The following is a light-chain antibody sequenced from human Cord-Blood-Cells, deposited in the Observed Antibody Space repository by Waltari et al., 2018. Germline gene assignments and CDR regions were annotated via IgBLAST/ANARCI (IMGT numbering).Light chain of an antibody. J-gene: IGLJ2*01. V-gene: IGLV2-11*01. CDR1: SSDVGGYNY. CDR3: CSYAGSYTLV. Sequence: LTQPRSVSGSPGQSVTISCTGTSSDVGGYNYVSWYQQHPGKAPKLMIYDVSKRPSGIPDRFSGSKSGNTASLTISGLQAEDEADYYCCSYAGSYTLVFGGGTKLTVL. CDR2: DVS.